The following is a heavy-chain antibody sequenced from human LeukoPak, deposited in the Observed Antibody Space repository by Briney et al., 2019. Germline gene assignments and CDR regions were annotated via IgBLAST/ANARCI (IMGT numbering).Heavy chain of an antibody. CDR1: GYTFTSYY. J-gene: IGHJ5*02. CDR2: INPSGGST. D-gene: IGHD6-19*01. V-gene: IGHV1-46*01. CDR3: ASQGGGFVAVAVYNWFDP. Sequence: GASVKVSCKASGYTFTSYYMHWVRQAPGQGLEWMGIINPSGGSTSYAQKFQGRVTMTRDTSTSTVYMELSSLRSEDTAVYYCASQGGGFVAVAVYNWFDPWGQGTLATVSS.